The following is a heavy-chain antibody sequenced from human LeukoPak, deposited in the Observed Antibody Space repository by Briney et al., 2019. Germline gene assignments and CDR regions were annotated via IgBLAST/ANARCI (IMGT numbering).Heavy chain of an antibody. Sequence: GGSVRLSCAASGFTFSNYWMHWVRQAPGKGLVWVSLINSDGSSTNYADSVKGRFTIYRDNAKNTLYLQMNSLRAEDTAVYYCARDYGDAFDVWGQGT. D-gene: IGHD4-17*01. V-gene: IGHV3-74*01. CDR1: GFTFSNYW. CDR3: ARDYGDAFDV. J-gene: IGHJ3*01. CDR2: INSDGSST.